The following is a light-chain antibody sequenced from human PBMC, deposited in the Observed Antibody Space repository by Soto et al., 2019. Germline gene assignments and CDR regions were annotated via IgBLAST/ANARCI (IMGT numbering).Light chain of an antibody. V-gene: IGKV3D-11*01. CDR3: QQRSNWLT. CDR1: QGVSSY. CDR2: DAS. J-gene: IGKJ4*01. Sequence: ETVLTQSPATLSLSPGERATLSCRASQGVSSYLAWYQQKPGQAPRLLIYDASNRATGIPARFSGSGPGTDFTLTISSLEPEDFAVYYCQQRSNWLTFGGGTKVEIK.